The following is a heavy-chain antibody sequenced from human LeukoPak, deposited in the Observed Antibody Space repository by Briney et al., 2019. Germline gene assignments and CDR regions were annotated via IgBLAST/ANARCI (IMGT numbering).Heavy chain of an antibody. J-gene: IGHJ3*02. Sequence: GGSLRLSCAASGFTFSSYAMSWVRQAPGKGLEWVSAISGSGGSTYYADSVKGRFTISRDNSKNTLYLQMNSLRAEDTAVYYCAADYYDSSGYYDHDAFDIWGQGTMVTVSS. CDR3: AADYYDSSGYYDHDAFDI. CDR2: ISGSGGST. D-gene: IGHD3-22*01. V-gene: IGHV3-23*01. CDR1: GFTFSSYA.